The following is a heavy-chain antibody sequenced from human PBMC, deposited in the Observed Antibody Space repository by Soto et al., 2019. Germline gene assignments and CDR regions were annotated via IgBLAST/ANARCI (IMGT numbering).Heavy chain of an antibody. CDR1: TGYA. V-gene: IGHV3-23*01. J-gene: IGHJ5*02. CDR3: AKDPSTGHADL. CDR2: ISPTGNT. Sequence: PGGSLRLSCTAFTGYAMSWVRRGPGKGLEWISTISPTGNTHYADSVEGRFTISRDDSKNTFYLQMNNLRADDTGVYYCAKDPSTGHADLWGQGTLVTVSS. D-gene: IGHD3-9*01.